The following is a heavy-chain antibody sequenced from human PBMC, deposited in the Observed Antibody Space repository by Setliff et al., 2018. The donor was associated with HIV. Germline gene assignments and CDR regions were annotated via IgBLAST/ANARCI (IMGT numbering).Heavy chain of an antibody. CDR3: AWDGYLCSSNSCYFLFGYYYYYMDV. CDR2: INPSGGRT. Sequence: ASVKVSCKASGYTFTSYYMHWVRQAPGQGLAWMGIINPSGGRTSYAQKFQGRVTMTRDTYTRTVYMEPSSLSSEDTAVYYCAWDGYLCSSNSCYFLFGYYYYYMDVWGKGTTVTVSS. CDR1: GYTFTSYY. V-gene: IGHV1-46*01. D-gene: IGHD2-2*01. J-gene: IGHJ6*03.